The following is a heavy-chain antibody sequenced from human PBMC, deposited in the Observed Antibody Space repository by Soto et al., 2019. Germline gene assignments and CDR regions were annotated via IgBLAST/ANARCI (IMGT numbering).Heavy chain of an antibody. CDR1: GDSVSSNSAA. CDR2: TYYRSKWYN. V-gene: IGHV6-1*01. J-gene: IGHJ6*02. CDR3: ARVRSSSQNYYYYYGMDV. D-gene: IGHD6-13*01. Sequence: KQSQTLSLTCAISGDSVSSNSAAWNWIRQSPSRGLEWLGRTYYRSKWYNDYAVSVKSRITINPDTSKNQFSLQLNSVTPEDTAVYYCARVRSSSQNYYYYYGMDVWGQGTTVTVSS.